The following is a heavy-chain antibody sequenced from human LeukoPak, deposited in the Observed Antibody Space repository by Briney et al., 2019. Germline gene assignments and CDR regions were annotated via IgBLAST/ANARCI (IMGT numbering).Heavy chain of an antibody. J-gene: IGHJ4*02. CDR3: ARGGVTAIPHY. CDR2: INHSGST. V-gene: IGHV4-34*01. Sequence: PSETLSLTCAVYGGSFSGYYWSWIRQPPGKGLEWIGEINHSGSTNYNPSLKSRVTISVDTSKNQFSLKLSSVTAADTAVYYCARGGVTAIPHYWGQGTLVTVSS. D-gene: IGHD2-21*02. CDR1: GGSFSGYY.